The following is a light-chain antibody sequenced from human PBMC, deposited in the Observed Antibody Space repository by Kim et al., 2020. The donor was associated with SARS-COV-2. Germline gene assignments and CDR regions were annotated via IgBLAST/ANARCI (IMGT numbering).Light chain of an antibody. CDR3: QQYSRSPLT. CDR2: GAS. Sequence: DIVLTQSPDTLSLSPGERATLSCRASQSLSGSYLAWYQQRPGQAPRLLIYGASSRATAIPDRFSGSGSGTDFTLTISRLEPEDFAVYYCQQYSRSPLTFGGGTKVDIK. CDR1: QSLSGSY. J-gene: IGKJ4*01. V-gene: IGKV3-20*01.